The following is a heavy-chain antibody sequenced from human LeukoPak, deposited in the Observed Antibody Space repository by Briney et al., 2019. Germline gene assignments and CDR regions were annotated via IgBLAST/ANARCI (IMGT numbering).Heavy chain of an antibody. D-gene: IGHD5-18*01. Sequence: ASVKVSCKASGYTFTSYYMHWVRQAPGQGLEWMGIINPSGGSTSSAQKFQGRVTMTRDTSTSTVYMELSSLRSEDTAVYYCAREIGPIQLHLWGSAFDYWGQGTLVTVSS. J-gene: IGHJ4*02. CDR1: GYTFTSYY. CDR2: INPSGGST. V-gene: IGHV1-46*01. CDR3: AREIGPIQLHLWGSAFDY.